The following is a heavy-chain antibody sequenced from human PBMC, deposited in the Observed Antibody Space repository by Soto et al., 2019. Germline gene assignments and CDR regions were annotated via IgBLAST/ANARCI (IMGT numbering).Heavy chain of an antibody. CDR1: GGSISSGDYY. Sequence: PSETLSLTCTVSGGSISSGDYYWSWVRQPPGKGLEWIAYIYYRGSTYYNQSLKSRVTISVDTSKNQFSLTLTSVTAADTAVYFCARDPARGGGSYLGYFDYWGQGTPVTVSS. J-gene: IGHJ4*02. CDR3: ARDPARGGGSYLGYFDY. D-gene: IGHD1-26*01. CDR2: IYYRGST. V-gene: IGHV4-30-4*01.